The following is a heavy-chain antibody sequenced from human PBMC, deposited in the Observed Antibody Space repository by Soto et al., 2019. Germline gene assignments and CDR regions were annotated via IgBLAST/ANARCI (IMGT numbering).Heavy chain of an antibody. V-gene: IGHV3-74*01. Sequence: GGSLRLSCAASGFTFNNYWMHWVRQAPGKGLVCVSRINSDGSSTSYADSVKGRFTISRDNAKNTLYLQMNSLRAEDTAVYYCARVRRTTIFGVVTEDVFDIWGQGTMVTVSS. D-gene: IGHD3-3*01. CDR2: INSDGSST. CDR3: ARVRRTTIFGVVTEDVFDI. CDR1: GFTFNNYW. J-gene: IGHJ3*02.